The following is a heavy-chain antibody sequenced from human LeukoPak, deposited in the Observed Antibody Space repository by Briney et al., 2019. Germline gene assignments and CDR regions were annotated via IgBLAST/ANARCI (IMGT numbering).Heavy chain of an antibody. CDR1: GYTFTSYS. J-gene: IGHJ6*02. V-gene: IGHV1-18*01. CDR3: ALRYCSGGTCYFPFV. D-gene: IGHD2-15*01. Sequence: ASVKVSCKASGYTFTSYSNSWVRQAPGQGLEWMGWISASNGNTNYAQMLQGRVTMTTDTSTSTAYMELRSLRSDDTAVYYCALRYCSGGTCYFPFVWGQGTTVTVSS. CDR2: ISASNGNT.